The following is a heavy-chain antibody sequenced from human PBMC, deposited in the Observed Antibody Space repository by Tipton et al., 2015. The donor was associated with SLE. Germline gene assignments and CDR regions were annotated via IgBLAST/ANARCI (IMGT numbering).Heavy chain of an antibody. Sequence: QLVQSGAEVKKPGASVKVSCKASAYTFTSYYMHWVRQAPGQGLEWMGISNPSGGSTTYAQKFQGRVTMTRDTSTSTVYMELSSLRSEDTAVYYCAAGDYYFDSSGFHLPGAFDVWGQGTMVTVSS. J-gene: IGHJ3*01. CDR1: AYTFTSYY. CDR2: SNPSGGST. V-gene: IGHV1-46*01. D-gene: IGHD3-22*01. CDR3: AAGDYYFDSSGFHLPGAFDV.